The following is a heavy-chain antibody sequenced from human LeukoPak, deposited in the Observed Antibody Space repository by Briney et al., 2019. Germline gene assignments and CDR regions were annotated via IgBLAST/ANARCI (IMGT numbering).Heavy chain of an antibody. V-gene: IGHV1-2*02. Sequence: ASVKVPCRASGYTFSAYYIHWVRQAPGQGLEWMGWINPNTGDTKYAQKFQGRVTMTRDTSTSTVYMELSSLRSEDTAVYYCARDVLGITMVRGAPSYYYYMDVWGKGTTVTISS. D-gene: IGHD3-10*01. CDR3: ARDVLGITMVRGAPSYYYYMDV. CDR1: GYTFSAYY. CDR2: INPNTGDT. J-gene: IGHJ6*03.